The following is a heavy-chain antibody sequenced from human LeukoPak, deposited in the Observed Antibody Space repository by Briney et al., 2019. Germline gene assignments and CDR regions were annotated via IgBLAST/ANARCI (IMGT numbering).Heavy chain of an antibody. CDR3: ARGVYIAAAQYAY. J-gene: IGHJ4*02. D-gene: IGHD6-13*01. V-gene: IGHV4-61*01. CDR2: IYYSGTT. CDR1: GGSISSSSYY. Sequence: KTSETLSLTCTVSGGSISSSSYYWSWIRQPPGKGLEWVGYIYYSGTTKYNPSLKSRVSISVDTSKNQFSLKLSSVTAADTAVYYCARGVYIAAAQYAYWGQGTLVTVSS.